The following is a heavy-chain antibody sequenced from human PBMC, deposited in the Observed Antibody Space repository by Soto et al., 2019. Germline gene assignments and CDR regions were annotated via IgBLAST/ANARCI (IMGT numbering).Heavy chain of an antibody. CDR3: AKAITYSYGWGYYYGLDV. D-gene: IGHD3-16*01. Sequence: VGSLRLSCAASGFTFSNYAMNWVRQAPGKGLEWVSGISGSGGNTDYADSVKGRFTISRDKSRNTVYLQMNSQRVEDTAVYYFAKAITYSYGWGYYYGLDVWGQGTTVTVSS. J-gene: IGHJ6*02. CDR1: GFTFSNYA. CDR2: ISGSGGNT. V-gene: IGHV3-23*01.